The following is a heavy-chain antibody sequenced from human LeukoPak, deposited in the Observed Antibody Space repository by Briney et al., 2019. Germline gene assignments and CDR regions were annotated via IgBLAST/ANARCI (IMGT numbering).Heavy chain of an antibody. CDR2: IYTSGST. D-gene: IGHD3-3*01. CDR1: GGSISSGSYY. CDR3: ARDHAKYYDFWSGYYGSGYYYYMDV. Sequence: PSQTLSLTCTVSGGSISSGSYYWSWIRQPAGKGLEWIGRIYTSGSTNYNPSLKSRVTISVDTSKNQFSLKLRSVTAADTAVYYCARDHAKYYDFWSGYYGSGYYYYMDVWGKGTTVTVSS. V-gene: IGHV4-61*02. J-gene: IGHJ6*03.